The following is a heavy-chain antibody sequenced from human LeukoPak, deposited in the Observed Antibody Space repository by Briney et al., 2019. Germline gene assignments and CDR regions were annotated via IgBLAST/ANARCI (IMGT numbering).Heavy chain of an antibody. Sequence: GGTLRLSCSASGFTFSSYSMNWVRRAPGKGLEWVSYISSSTSTIYYADSVKGRFTISRDNAKNSLYLQMNSLRAEDTAVYYCARLPVVPAAIIYYYYCYMDVWGKGTTVTVSS. V-gene: IGHV3-48*01. D-gene: IGHD2-2*01. CDR3: ARLPVVPAAIIYYYYCYMDV. CDR1: GFTFSSYS. J-gene: IGHJ6*03. CDR2: ISSSTSTI.